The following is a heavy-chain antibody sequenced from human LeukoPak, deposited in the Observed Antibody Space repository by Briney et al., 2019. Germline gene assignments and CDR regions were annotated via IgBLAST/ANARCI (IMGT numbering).Heavy chain of an antibody. Sequence: GGSLRLSCAASGFTFSSYAMHWVRQAPGKGLDWVSGVSGSGGSTNCADSVKGRFTISRDNSKNTLYLQMNSLRAEDTAVYYCARVWFGDAFDIWGQGTMVTVSS. J-gene: IGHJ3*02. D-gene: IGHD3-10*01. V-gene: IGHV3-23*01. CDR2: VSGSGGST. CDR1: GFTFSSYA. CDR3: ARVWFGDAFDI.